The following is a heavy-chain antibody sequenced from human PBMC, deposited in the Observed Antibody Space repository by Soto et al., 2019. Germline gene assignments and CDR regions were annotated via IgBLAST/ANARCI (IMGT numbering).Heavy chain of an antibody. J-gene: IGHJ6*02. V-gene: IGHV1-18*01. CDR1: GYTFTTYD. CDR3: ARDPYNVRIVNDPNLYGMDV. D-gene: IGHD2-8*01. Sequence: ASVKVSCKASGYTFTTYDISWVRQAPGQGLEWMGRISTYNGNTNYPQSLQGRLTMTTDTSTTTAYMELRSLRSDDTAVYYCARDPYNVRIVNDPNLYGMDVWGQGNTVTVSS. CDR2: ISTYNGNT.